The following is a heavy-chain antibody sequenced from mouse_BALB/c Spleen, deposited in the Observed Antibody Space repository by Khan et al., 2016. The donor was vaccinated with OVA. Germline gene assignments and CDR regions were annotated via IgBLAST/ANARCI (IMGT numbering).Heavy chain of an antibody. CDR3: ARVNGSSGVDY. V-gene: IGHV5-6-5*01. D-gene: IGHD1-1*01. Sequence: EVELVESGGGLVKPGGSLKLSCAASGFTFSRHAMSWVRQTPEKRLEWVASIGSGGSTYYPDSVKGRFTISRDNARNILYLQMRSLRSEDSAMYYCARVNGSSGVDYWGQGTTLTVSS. CDR2: IGSGGST. J-gene: IGHJ2*01. CDR1: GFTFSRHA.